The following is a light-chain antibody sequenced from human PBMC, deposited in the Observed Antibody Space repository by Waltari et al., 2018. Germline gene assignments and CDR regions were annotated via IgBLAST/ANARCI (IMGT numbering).Light chain of an antibody. CDR3: LQYNGEPRT. Sequence: IQMTQSPSTLSASVGDIVTITCRASQNINTWLAWHQQKPGKAPKLLIYKASSLESGVPSRFSGSGSGTEFTLTISSLQPDDFATYYCLQYNGEPRTFGQGTKVEVK. J-gene: IGKJ1*01. CDR2: KAS. V-gene: IGKV1-5*03. CDR1: QNINTW.